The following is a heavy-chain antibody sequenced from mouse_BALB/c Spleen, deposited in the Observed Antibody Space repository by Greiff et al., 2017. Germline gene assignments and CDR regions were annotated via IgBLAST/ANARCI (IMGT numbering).Heavy chain of an antibody. Sequence: EVHLVESGAGLVQPGGSLKLSCAASGFTFSSYAMSWVRQTPEKRLEWVASISSGGSTYYPDSVKGRFTISRDNARNILYLQMSSLRSEDTAMYYCARGDGAYWGQGTLVTVSA. CDR1: GFTFSSYA. D-gene: IGHD2-3*01. J-gene: IGHJ3*01. V-gene: IGHV5-6-5*01. CDR3: ARGDGAY. CDR2: ISSGGST.